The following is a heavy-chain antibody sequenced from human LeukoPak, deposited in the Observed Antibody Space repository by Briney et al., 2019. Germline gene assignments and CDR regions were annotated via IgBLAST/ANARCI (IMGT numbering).Heavy chain of an antibody. CDR1: GFTFTGYY. V-gene: IGHV1-2*02. Sequence: ASVKVSCKASGFTFTGYYIHWVRQAPGQGLECMGYINPHSGGTNSPQKFQGSVTMTTDTSISAAYMELSSLYCVREGNELLSKNFDYWGQGTLVTVSS. J-gene: IGHJ4*02. D-gene: IGHD2-21*02. CDR3: SKNFDY. CDR2: INPHSGGT.